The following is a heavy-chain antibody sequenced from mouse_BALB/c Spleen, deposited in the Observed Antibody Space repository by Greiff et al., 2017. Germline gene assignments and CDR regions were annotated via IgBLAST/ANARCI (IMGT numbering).Heavy chain of an antibody. D-gene: IGHD1-1*01. CDR2: IWNGGST. V-gene: IGHV2-2*02. Sequence: VKLMESGPGLVQPSQSLSITCTVSGFSLTSYGVHWVRQSPGKGLEWLGVIWNGGSTDYNAAFISRLSISKDNSKSQVFFKMNSLQANDTAIYYCARVRGPGNYLDYWGQGTTLTVSS. CDR3: ARVRGPGNYLDY. J-gene: IGHJ2*01. CDR1: GFSLTSYG.